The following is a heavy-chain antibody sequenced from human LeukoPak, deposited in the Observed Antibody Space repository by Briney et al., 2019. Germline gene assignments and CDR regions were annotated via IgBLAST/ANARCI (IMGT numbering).Heavy chain of an antibody. CDR3: AKGLSGYYDSVGY. V-gene: IGHV3-33*06. CDR1: GFTFSSYG. Sequence: GGSLRLSCAASGFTFSSYGMHWVHQAPGKGLEWVAVIWYDGSNKYYADSVKGRFTISRDTSKNTLYLQMNSLRAEDTAVYYCAKGLSGYYDSVGYWGQGTLVTVSS. CDR2: IWYDGSNK. D-gene: IGHD3-22*01. J-gene: IGHJ4*02.